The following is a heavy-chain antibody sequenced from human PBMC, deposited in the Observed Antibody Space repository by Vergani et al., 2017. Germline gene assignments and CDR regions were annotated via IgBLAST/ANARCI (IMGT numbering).Heavy chain of an antibody. CDR2: ISYDGSNK. CDR3: ARGASGDYVSSFDY. J-gene: IGHJ4*02. V-gene: IGHV3-30*03. D-gene: IGHD4-17*01. Sequence: QVQLVESGGGLVKPGGSLRLSCGASGFTFTDYYMTWIRQAPGKGLEWVAVISYDGSNKYYADSVKGRFTISRDNSKNTLYLQMNSLRAEDTAVYYCARGASGDYVSSFDYWGQGTLVTVSS. CDR1: GFTFTDYY.